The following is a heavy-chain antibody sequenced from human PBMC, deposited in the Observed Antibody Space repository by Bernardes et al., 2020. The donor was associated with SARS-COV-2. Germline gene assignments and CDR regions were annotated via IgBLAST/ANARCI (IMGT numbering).Heavy chain of an antibody. CDR1: GFTFSSSC. V-gene: IGHV3-74*01. Sequence: GGSLRLSCAASGFTFSSSCMHWVPQAPGKGLVWVARINPDGTTAAYADSVKGRFTISRDNAKNTLYLQMNSLRAEDTAVYYCARGTCCDGDCSKTPPEVWGQGSLVSVSS. CDR3: ARGTCCDGDCSKTPPEV. D-gene: IGHD2-21*02. CDR2: INPDGTTA. J-gene: IGHJ4*02.